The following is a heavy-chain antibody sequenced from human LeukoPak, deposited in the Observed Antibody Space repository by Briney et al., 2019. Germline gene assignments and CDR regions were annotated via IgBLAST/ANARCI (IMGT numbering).Heavy chain of an antibody. CDR1: GGSFSGYY. CDR2: NNDSGNT. V-gene: IGHV4-34*01. J-gene: IGHJ4*02. D-gene: IGHD3-16*02. CDR3: ASPRRYRRSFDY. Sequence: PSETLSLTCAVHGGSFSGYYWSWIRQPPGKGLGLSGENNDSGNTNYNPSLKSQVTIPVDTSKSHFSLKLSSVTAADTAVYYCASPRRYRRSFDYWGQGILVTVSS.